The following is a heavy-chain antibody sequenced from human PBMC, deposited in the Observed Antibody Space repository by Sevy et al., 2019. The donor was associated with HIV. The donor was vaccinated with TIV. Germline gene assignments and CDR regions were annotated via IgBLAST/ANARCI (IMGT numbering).Heavy chain of an antibody. CDR1: GFSLSTSGVG. Sequence: SGPTLVNPTQTLTLTCTFSGFSLSTSGVGVGWIRQPPGKALEWLALIYWDDDKRYSPSLKSRLTITKDTSKNQVFLTMTNMDPVDTATYYCAHRQRDYYDSSGYYFDYWGQGTLVTVSS. J-gene: IGHJ4*02. CDR3: AHRQRDYYDSSGYYFDY. CDR2: IYWDDDK. D-gene: IGHD3-22*01. V-gene: IGHV2-5*02.